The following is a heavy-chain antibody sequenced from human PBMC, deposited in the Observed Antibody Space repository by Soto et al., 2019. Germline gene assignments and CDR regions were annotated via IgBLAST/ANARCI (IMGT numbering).Heavy chain of an antibody. Sequence: SVKVSCKASGGTFSSLTISWVRQAPGQGLEWMGGIIPIYGTANYAQKFQGRVTITADASTRTAYMELSSLRSEDTAVYYCAKDRRADWESYYYYAMDVWGQGTTVTVSS. J-gene: IGHJ6*02. D-gene: IGHD1-26*01. V-gene: IGHV1-69*13. CDR1: GGTFSSLT. CDR3: AKDRRADWESYYYYAMDV. CDR2: IIPIYGTA.